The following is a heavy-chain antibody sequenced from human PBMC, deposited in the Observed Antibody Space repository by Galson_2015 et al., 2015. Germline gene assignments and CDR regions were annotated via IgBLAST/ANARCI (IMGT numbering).Heavy chain of an antibody. Sequence: SLRLSCAASGFTFSSSWMSWVRQVPGKGLEWVASIEQHGSEQFYVDSVKGRFTVSRDNAKDSLYLQMNSLRVEDTAVYYRAKGVGEGWGQGTLVTVSS. CDR3: AKGVGEG. D-gene: IGHD3-16*01. CDR1: GFTFSSSW. V-gene: IGHV3-7*01. CDR2: IEQHGSEQ. J-gene: IGHJ4*02.